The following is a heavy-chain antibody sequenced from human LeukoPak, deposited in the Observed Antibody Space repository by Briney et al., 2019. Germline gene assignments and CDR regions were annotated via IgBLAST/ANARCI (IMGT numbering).Heavy chain of an antibody. CDR1: GYTFTSYY. V-gene: IGHV1-46*01. CDR3: ARGYYGSGSPYYFDY. CDR2: INPSGGST. J-gene: IGHJ4*02. Sequence: ASVKVSCEASGYTFTSYYMHWVRQAPGQGLEWMGIINPSGGSTSYAQKFQGRVTMTRDTSTSTVYMELSSLRSEDTAVYYCARGYYGSGSPYYFDYWGQGTLVTVSS. D-gene: IGHD3-10*01.